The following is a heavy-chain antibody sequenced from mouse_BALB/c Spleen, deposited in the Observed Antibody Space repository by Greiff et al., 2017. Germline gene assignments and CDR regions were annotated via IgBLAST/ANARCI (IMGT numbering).Heavy chain of an antibody. CDR2: IWAGGST. J-gene: IGHJ1*01. Sequence: VKLVESGPGLVAPSQSLSITCTVSGFSLTSYGVHWVRQPPGKGLEWLGVIWAGGSTNYNSALMSRLSISKDNSKSQVFLKMNSLQTDDTAMYYCARDRDYGSSYVGFDVWGAGTTVTVSS. CDR1: GFSLTSYG. CDR3: ARDRDYGSSYVGFDV. D-gene: IGHD1-1*01. V-gene: IGHV2-9*02.